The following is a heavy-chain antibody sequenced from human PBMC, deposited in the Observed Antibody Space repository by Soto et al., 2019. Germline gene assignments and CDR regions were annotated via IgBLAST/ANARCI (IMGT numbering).Heavy chain of an antibody. Sequence: GASVKVSCKASGGTFSSYTISLVRQAPGQGLEWMGRIIPILGIANYAQKFQGRVTITADKSTSTAYMELSSLRSEDTAVYYCARDSEGSSSLDYWGQGTLVTVSS. J-gene: IGHJ4*02. CDR3: ARDSEGSSSLDY. CDR1: GGTFSSYT. D-gene: IGHD6-6*01. CDR2: IIPILGIA. V-gene: IGHV1-69*04.